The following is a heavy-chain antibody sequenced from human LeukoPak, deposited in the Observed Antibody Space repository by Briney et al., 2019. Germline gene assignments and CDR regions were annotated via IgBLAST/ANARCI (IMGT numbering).Heavy chain of an antibody. CDR2: ISSDGSTT. J-gene: IGHJ4*02. D-gene: IGHD6-6*01. V-gene: IGHV3-64*01. CDR3: ARDNGVSSSSPLDY. CDR1: GFTFSYHA. Sequence: GGSLRLSCAASGFTFSYHAMHWVRQAPGEGLEHVSVISSDGSTTHYANSVKGRFTISRDNSKNTLYLQMGSLKSEDIAVYYCARDNGVSSSSPLDYWGQGTLLTVSS.